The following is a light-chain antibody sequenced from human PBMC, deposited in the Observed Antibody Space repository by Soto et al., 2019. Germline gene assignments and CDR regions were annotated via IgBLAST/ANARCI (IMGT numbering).Light chain of an antibody. CDR2: AAS. CDR1: QGISSY. Sequence: AIRMTQSPSSLSASTGDRVTITCRASQGISSYLAWYQQKAGKAPKLLIYAASTLQSGVPSRFSGSGSGTELTLTISSLQPDDFATYYCQQYNSYSFRQGTKVDI. CDR3: QQYNSYS. J-gene: IGKJ1*01. V-gene: IGKV1-8*01.